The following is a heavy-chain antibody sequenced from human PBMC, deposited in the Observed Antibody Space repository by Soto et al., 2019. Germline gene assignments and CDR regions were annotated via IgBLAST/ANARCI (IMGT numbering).Heavy chain of an antibody. CDR2: FLPVFTTA. CDR1: GGSFNTYG. V-gene: IGHV1-69*01. CDR3: ARDGVDVSRTTGRHGALDI. D-gene: IGHD4-17*01. J-gene: IGHJ3*02. Sequence: QVQLVQSGAEVKKPGSSVKVSCKASGGSFNTYGISWVRQAPGQGLEWMGGFLPVFTTAKYAQKFQGRVSITADESTYTAYMELSSLRSEDTAVYFCARDGVDVSRTTGRHGALDIWGQGTVVTVSS.